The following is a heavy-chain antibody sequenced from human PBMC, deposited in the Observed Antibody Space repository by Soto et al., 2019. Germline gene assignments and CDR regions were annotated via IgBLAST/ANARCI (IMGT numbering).Heavy chain of an antibody. CDR1: GFTFSNYA. CDR3: AKEPINVPGEYSLFDP. V-gene: IGHV3-23*01. CDR2: ISGSNSRA. J-gene: IGHJ5*02. D-gene: IGHD4-17*01. Sequence: EVQLLESGGGLVQPGGSLRLSCAASGFTFSNYAMSWVRQAPGKGLEWVSVISGSNSRAFYADSVKGRFTISRDNSKNTLYLQMHGLRADDTAVYYCAKEPINVPGEYSLFDPWGQGTLVAVSS.